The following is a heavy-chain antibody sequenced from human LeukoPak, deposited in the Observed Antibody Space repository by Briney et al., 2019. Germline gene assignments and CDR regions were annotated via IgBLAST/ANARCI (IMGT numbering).Heavy chain of an antibody. CDR3: AKLPGVAINYYYYYMDV. V-gene: IGHV3-23*01. D-gene: IGHD7-27*01. CDR2: ISGSGGST. Sequence: GGSLRLSCAASGFTFSSYAMSWVRQAPGKGLEWVSAISGSGGSTYYADSVKGRFTISRDNSKNTLYLQMNSLRAEDTAVYYCAKLPGVAINYYYYYMDVWGKGTTVTVSS. J-gene: IGHJ6*03. CDR1: GFTFSSYA.